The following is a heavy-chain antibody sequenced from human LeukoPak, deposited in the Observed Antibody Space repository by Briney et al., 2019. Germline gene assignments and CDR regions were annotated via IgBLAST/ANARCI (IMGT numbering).Heavy chain of an antibody. Sequence: PGGSLRLSCAASGFTFSSYATSWVRQAPGKGLEWVSAISGSGGTTYYADSVKGRFTISRDNSKNTLYLQMNSLRAEDTAVYYCAKDSNYYGSGRNAFDIWGQGTMVTVSS. V-gene: IGHV3-23*01. CDR2: ISGSGGTT. D-gene: IGHD3-10*01. CDR1: GFTFSSYA. J-gene: IGHJ3*02. CDR3: AKDSNYYGSGRNAFDI.